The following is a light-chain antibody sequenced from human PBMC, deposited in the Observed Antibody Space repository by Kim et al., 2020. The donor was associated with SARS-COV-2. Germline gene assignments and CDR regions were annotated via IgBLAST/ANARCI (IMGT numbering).Light chain of an antibody. CDR1: QNVSSRY. V-gene: IGKV3-20*01. Sequence: EIVLTQSPGTLSLSPGERATLSCRASQNVSSRYLAWYQQKHGQAPRLFIHGSSTRATGIPDRFSGSGSGTDSTLTISAMEPEDIAVYYCQQNGSTPPWTFGRGTKMDIK. CDR2: GSS. J-gene: IGKJ1*01. CDR3: QQNGSTPPWT.